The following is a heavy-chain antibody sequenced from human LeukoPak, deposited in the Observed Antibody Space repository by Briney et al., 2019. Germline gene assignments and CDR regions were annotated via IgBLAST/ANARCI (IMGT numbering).Heavy chain of an antibody. Sequence: SETLSLTCTVSGGSISSSSYYWGWLRQPPGQGLEWIGSIYYSGSTYYNPSLKRRATISVDTSKNQYSRKLSSVTAADTAVYYGARDGGDGYNYYFDYWGQGSLVTVSS. J-gene: IGHJ4*02. CDR3: ARDGGDGYNYYFDY. CDR1: GGSISSSSYY. CDR2: IYYSGST. V-gene: IGHV4-39*07. D-gene: IGHD5-24*01.